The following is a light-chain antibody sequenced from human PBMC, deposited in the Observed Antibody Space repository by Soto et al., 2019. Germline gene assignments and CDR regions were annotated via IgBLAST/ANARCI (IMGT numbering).Light chain of an antibody. CDR3: QQYGSSPFT. Sequence: EIVLTQSPGILSLSPGERATLSCRASQTISSNYLAWYQQKPGQAPRLLISGTSIRATGIPHRFSGSGSGTDFTLTISNLEPEDYAVFYCQQYGSSPFTFVPGTKV. J-gene: IGKJ3*01. CDR2: GTS. CDR1: QTISSNY. V-gene: IGKV3-20*01.